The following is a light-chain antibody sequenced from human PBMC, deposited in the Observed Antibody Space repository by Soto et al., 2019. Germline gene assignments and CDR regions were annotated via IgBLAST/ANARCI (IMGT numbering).Light chain of an antibody. Sequence: IQMTHSPSSLSTSVGDRVTITCRASQSISSYLNWYQQKPGKDPKLLIYKASSLESGVPSRFSGSGSGTEFTLTISSLQPDDFATYYCQQYNSYSEAFGQGTKVDIK. V-gene: IGKV1-5*03. CDR2: KAS. CDR1: QSISSY. J-gene: IGKJ1*01. CDR3: QQYNSYSEA.